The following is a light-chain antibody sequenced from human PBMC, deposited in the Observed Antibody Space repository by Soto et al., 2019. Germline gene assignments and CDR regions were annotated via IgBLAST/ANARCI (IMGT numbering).Light chain of an antibody. V-gene: IGLV2-14*01. CDR2: DVS. J-gene: IGLJ2*01. CDR1: SSDVGGYNY. CDR3: ISYTSSSTVV. Sequence: QSALTQPASVSGSPGQSITISCTGTSSDVGGYNYVSWYQQHPGKAPKLMIYDVSTRPSGVSNRFSGSKSGNTASLTISGLQAEDEADYYCISYTSSSTVVFGGGTKVTVL.